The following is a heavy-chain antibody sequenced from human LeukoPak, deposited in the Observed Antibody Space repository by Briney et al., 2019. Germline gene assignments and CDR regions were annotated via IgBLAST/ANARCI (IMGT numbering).Heavy chain of an antibody. Sequence: GGSLRLSCAASGFTFSSYWMHWVRQATGKGLVWVSRINSAGSSTSYADSVKGRFTISRDNDKNTLYLQMNSLRAEDTAVYYCARDGEVGATRGYYFDYWGQGTLVTVSS. CDR2: INSAGSST. CDR1: GFTFSSYW. D-gene: IGHD1-26*01. V-gene: IGHV3-74*01. CDR3: ARDGEVGATRGYYFDY. J-gene: IGHJ4*02.